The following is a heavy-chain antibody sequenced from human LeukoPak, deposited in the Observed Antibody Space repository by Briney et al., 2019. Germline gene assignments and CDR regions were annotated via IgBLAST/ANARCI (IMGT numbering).Heavy chain of an antibody. CDR2: IYTSGST. J-gene: IGHJ1*01. V-gene: IGHV4-4*07. CDR1: GGSISSYY. CDR3: ARAGRRQWLVPGQYFQH. Sequence: SETLSLTCTVSGGSISSYYWSWIRQPAGKGLEWIGRIYTSGSTNYNPSLKSRVTISVDTSKNQFSLKLSSVTAADTAVYYCARAGRRQWLVPGQYFQHWGQGTLVTVSS. D-gene: IGHD6-19*01.